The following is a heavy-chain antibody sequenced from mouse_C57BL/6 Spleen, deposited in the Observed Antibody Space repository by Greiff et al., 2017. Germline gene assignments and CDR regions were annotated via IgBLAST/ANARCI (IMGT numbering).Heavy chain of an antibody. D-gene: IGHD2-12*01. CDR2: IDPANGNT. J-gene: IGHJ3*01. CDR1: GFSIHNTY. CDR3: ARHDKAAY. V-gene: IGHV14-3*01. Sequence: EVQGVESVAELVRPGASVTLSCTASGFSIHNTYMHWVKQRPEQGLEWIGRIDPANGNTKYAPKFPGKATITADTSSNTAYLQLSSLTSEDTAIYYCARHDKAAYWGQGTLVTVS.